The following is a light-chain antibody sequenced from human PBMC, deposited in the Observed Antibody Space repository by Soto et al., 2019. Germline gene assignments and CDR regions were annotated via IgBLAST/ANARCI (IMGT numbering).Light chain of an antibody. CDR2: LNSDGSH. CDR3: QTWGTVV. J-gene: IGLJ2*01. V-gene: IGLV4-69*01. CDR1: SGHSSYA. Sequence: QPVLTQSPSASASLGASVKLTCTLSSGHSSYAIAWHQQQPEKGPRYLMKLNSDGSHSKGGGIPDRFSGSSSGAERYLTISRLQSEDEADYYCQTWGTVVFGGGTKLTVL.